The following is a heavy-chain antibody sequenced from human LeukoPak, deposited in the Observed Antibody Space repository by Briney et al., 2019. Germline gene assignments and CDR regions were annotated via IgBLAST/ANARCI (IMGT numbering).Heavy chain of an antibody. V-gene: IGHV3-7*01. Sequence: GGSLRLSCAASGFTFNSYWMTWVRQAPGKGLEWVADIKQDGSDKYYAGSVKGRFTISRDNAKNSLYLQMNSLRAEDTAVYYCASAPYSSSWYSDAFDIWGQGTMVTVSS. J-gene: IGHJ3*02. CDR2: IKQDGSDK. CDR3: ASAPYSSSWYSDAFDI. D-gene: IGHD6-13*01. CDR1: GFTFNSYW.